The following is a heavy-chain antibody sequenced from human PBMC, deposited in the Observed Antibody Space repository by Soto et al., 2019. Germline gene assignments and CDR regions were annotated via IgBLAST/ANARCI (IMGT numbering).Heavy chain of an antibody. D-gene: IGHD3-10*01. V-gene: IGHV1-3*01. J-gene: IGHJ6*02. CDR2: INAGNGNT. CDR3: ARANHYYGSGSYSYYYYYGMDV. Sequence: ASVKVSCKASGYTFTSYAMHWVRQAPGQRLEWMGWINAGNGNTKYSQKFQGRVTITRDTSASTAYMELSSLRSEDTAVYYCARANHYYGSGSYSYYYYYGMDVWGQGTTVTVSS. CDR1: GYTFTSYA.